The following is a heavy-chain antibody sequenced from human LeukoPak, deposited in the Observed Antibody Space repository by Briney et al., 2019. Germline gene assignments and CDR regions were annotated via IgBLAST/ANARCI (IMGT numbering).Heavy chain of an antibody. D-gene: IGHD4-23*01. CDR1: GYTFTGYY. J-gene: IGHJ6*02. CDR3: ARGPDPYGGYGMDV. CDR2: ISAYNGNT. Sequence: GASVKVSCKASGYTFTGYYMHWVRQAPGQGLEWMGWISAYNGNTNYAQKLQGRVTMTTDTSTSTAYMELRSLRSDNTAVYYCARGPDPYGGYGMDVWGQGTTVTVSS. V-gene: IGHV1-18*04.